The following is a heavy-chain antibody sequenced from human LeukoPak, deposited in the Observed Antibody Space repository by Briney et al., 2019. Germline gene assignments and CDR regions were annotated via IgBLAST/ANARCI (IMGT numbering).Heavy chain of an antibody. CDR2: IYYSGST. D-gene: IGHD5-24*01. CDR1: GGSFSGYY. V-gene: IGHV4-59*07. J-gene: IGHJ4*02. Sequence: SDTLSLTCAVYGGSFSGYYWSWVRQPPGKGLEWIGYIYYSGSTNYNPSLKSRVTISVDTSKNQFSLKLSSVTAADTAVYYCARVRGYNTFDYWGQGTLVTVSS. CDR3: ARVRGYNTFDY.